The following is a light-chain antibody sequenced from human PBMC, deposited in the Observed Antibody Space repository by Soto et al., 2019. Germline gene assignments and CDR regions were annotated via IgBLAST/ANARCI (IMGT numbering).Light chain of an antibody. CDR2: GAS. CDR1: QGFSNS. J-gene: IGKJ4*01. CDR3: QKYDSAPLT. Sequence: DIQMTQSPSSLTASIGDRVTISCRASQGFSNSLAWYQQEPGKVPTLLIYGASILQSGVPSRFSGSGSGTEFTLTISCLQPEDVATYFCQKYDSAPLTFGGGTKVDIK. V-gene: IGKV1-27*01.